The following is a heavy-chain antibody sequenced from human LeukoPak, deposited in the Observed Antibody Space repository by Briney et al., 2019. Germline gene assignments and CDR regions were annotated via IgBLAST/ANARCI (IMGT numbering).Heavy chain of an antibody. CDR1: GFTFINYW. Sequence: GGSLRLSCEASGFTFINYWMSWVRQAPGQGLEWVANIKQDGSEKYYVDSVKDRFTISRDNAKNSLYLQMNSLRAEDAAVYYCTRENWYIDYWGQGNLVTVSS. J-gene: IGHJ4*02. V-gene: IGHV3-7*01. CDR2: IKQDGSEK. CDR3: TRENWYIDY.